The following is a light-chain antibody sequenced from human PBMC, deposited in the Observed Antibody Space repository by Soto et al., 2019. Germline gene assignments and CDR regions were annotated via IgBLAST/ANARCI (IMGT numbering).Light chain of an antibody. Sequence: DIVVTQSPLSLPVTPGEPASISCTSSQSILHSNGHYYLDWYLQKPGQSPQVLIYSGSNRASGVPERFSGSGSGADFTLKISRVEAEDVGVYYCMQTLQGQTFGQGTRVEIK. V-gene: IGKV2-28*01. CDR1: QSILHSNGHYY. J-gene: IGKJ1*01. CDR2: SGS. CDR3: MQTLQGQT.